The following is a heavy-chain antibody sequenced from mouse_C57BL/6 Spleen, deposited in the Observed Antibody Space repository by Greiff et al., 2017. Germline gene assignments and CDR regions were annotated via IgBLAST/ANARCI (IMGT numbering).Heavy chain of an antibody. V-gene: IGHV1-82*01. J-gene: IGHJ4*01. Sequence: VKLVESGPELVKPGASVKISCKASGYAFSSSWMNWVKQRPGKGLEWIGRIYPGDGDTNYNGKFKGKATLTADTSSSTAYMQLSSLTSEDAAVYFCARSVLVYAMDYWGQGTSVTVSS. CDR1: GYAFSSSW. D-gene: IGHD6-1*01. CDR2: IYPGDGDT. CDR3: ARSVLVYAMDY.